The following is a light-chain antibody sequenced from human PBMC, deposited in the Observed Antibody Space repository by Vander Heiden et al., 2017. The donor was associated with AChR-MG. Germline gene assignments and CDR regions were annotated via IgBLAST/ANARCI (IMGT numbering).Light chain of an antibody. CDR2: DAS. CDR3: QQRSNWPRLT. CDR1: QSVSSY. J-gene: IGKJ4*01. V-gene: IGKV3-11*01. Sequence: EIVLTQSPATLSLSPGERATLSCRASQSVSSYLAWYQQKPGQAPRLLIYDASNGATGIPARFGGSGSGTDFTLTISSLEPEDFAVYYCQQRSNWPRLTFGGGTKVEIK.